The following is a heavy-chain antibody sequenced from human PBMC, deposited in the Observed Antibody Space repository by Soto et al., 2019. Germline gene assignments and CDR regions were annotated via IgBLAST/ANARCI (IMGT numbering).Heavy chain of an antibody. CDR3: PRGWGEDSTDYYYAY. D-gene: IGHD3-22*01. Sequence: QVQLVQSGAEVRKPGSSVRVSCKASGGSFNSHTISWVRQAPGQGLEWMGGIIPIFGTANHALKFQGRVTIFADESTISVYMELSSLRSDDTDIYYCPRGWGEDSTDYYYAYWGQGTLVIVSS. J-gene: IGHJ4*02. CDR2: IIPIFGTA. V-gene: IGHV1-69*01. CDR1: GGSFNSHT.